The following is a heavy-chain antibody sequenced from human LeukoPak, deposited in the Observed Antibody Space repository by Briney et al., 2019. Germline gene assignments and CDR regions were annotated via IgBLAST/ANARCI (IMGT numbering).Heavy chain of an antibody. CDR1: GFTFSNYA. CDR3: AGRVTGYSSGYVY. J-gene: IGHJ4*02. V-gene: IGHV3-23*01. D-gene: IGHD5-18*01. Sequence: PGGSLRLSCVASGFTFSNYAMSWVRQAPGKGLDWVSVISGSAGKIRYAGSVKGRFTISRDNSENTVHLQMNNLRAEDTAVYYCAGRVTGYSSGYVYWGQGTLVTVSS. CDR2: ISGSAGKI.